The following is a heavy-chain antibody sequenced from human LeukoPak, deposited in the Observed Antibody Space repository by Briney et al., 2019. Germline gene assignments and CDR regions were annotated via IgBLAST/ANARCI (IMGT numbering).Heavy chain of an antibody. Sequence: ASVKVSCKASGGTFSSYAISWVRQAPGQGLEWMGRVIPILGIANYAQKFQGRVTITADKSTSTAYMELSSLRSEDTAVYYCAREDYSSGSRRWAFDIWGQGTMVTVSS. V-gene: IGHV1-69*04. CDR1: GGTFSSYA. D-gene: IGHD6-19*01. CDR2: VIPILGIA. CDR3: AREDYSSGSRRWAFDI. J-gene: IGHJ3*02.